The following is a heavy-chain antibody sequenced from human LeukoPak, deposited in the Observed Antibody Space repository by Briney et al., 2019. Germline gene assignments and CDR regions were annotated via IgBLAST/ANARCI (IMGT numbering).Heavy chain of an antibody. CDR2: ISNAESYI. CDR3: VTFGFDWASSY. D-gene: IGHD3-9*01. V-gene: IGHV3-74*01. CDR1: GFISSIRW. J-gene: IGHJ4*02. Sequence: GGSLRLSCAASGFISSIRWMLWFRRPPGKGLEWVAHISNAESYIIYADSVRGRFTISRDNAEKTLYLQMRSLRPEDTGVYYCVTFGFDWASSYWGQGAQVTVSS.